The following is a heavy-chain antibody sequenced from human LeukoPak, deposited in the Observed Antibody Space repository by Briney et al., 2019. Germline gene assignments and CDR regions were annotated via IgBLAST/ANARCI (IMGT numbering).Heavy chain of an antibody. CDR3: ARKRKRAARRVYYYYYYMDV. CDR2: IYYSGST. D-gene: IGHD6-6*01. Sequence: SETLSLTCTVSGSSISSYYWSWIRQPPGKGLEWIGYIYYSGSTNYNPSLKSRVTISVDTSKNQFSLKLNSVTAADTAVYYCARKRKRAARRVYYYYYYMDVWGKGTTVTVSS. V-gene: IGHV4-59*01. CDR1: GSSISSYY. J-gene: IGHJ6*03.